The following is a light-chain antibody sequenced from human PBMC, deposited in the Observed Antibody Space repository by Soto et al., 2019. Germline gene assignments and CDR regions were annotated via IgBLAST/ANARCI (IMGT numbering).Light chain of an antibody. CDR1: QSVSTS. Sequence: EIEMTQSPATLSVSPGERATLSCRASQSVSTSLAWYQQKPGKAPRLLIYGASIMATGIPGRFSGSGSGTEFPLTSSILQYEVLAVYYCQQYDNSYTFGQGTKLDIK. CDR2: GAS. J-gene: IGKJ2*01. CDR3: QQYDNSYT. V-gene: IGKV3D-15*03.